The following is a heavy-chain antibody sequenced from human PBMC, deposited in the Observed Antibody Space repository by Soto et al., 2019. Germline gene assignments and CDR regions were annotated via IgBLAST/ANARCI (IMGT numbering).Heavy chain of an antibody. D-gene: IGHD1-26*01. CDR3: ASPGDGILSGSFDN. J-gene: IGHJ4*02. CDR1: GGTFSSYA. V-gene: IGHV1-69*13. CDR2: IIPIFGKA. Sequence: SVKVSCKASGGTFSSYAISWVRQAPGQGLEWMGGIIPIFGKANYAQKFQGRVTITADESTSTAYMEVSSLRSEDTAVYYCASPGDGILSGSFDNRGQGTLFTVSS.